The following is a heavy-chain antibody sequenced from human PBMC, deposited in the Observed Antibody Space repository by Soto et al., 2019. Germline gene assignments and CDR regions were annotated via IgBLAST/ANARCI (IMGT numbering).Heavy chain of an antibody. J-gene: IGHJ6*02. D-gene: IGHD3-3*01. V-gene: IGHV1-69*06. Sequence: SVKVSCKASGGTFSSYAISCVRQAPGQGLEWMGGIIPIFGTANYAQKFQGRVTITADTSTSTAYMELSSLRSEDTAVYYCARDHRITIFGVAIPSYGMDVWGQGTTVTVSS. CDR1: GGTFSSYA. CDR3: ARDHRITIFGVAIPSYGMDV. CDR2: IIPIFGTA.